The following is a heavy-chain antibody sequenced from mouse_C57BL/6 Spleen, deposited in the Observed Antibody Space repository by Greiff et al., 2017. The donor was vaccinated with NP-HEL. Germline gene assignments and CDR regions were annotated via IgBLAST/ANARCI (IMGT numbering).Heavy chain of an antibody. V-gene: IGHV1-84*01. Sequence: VHLVESGPELVKPGASVKISCKASGYTFTDYYINWVKQRPGQGLEWIGWIYPGSGNTKYNEKFKGKATLTVDTSSSTAYMQLSSLTSEDSAVYFCARYTPLLYYYAMDYWGQGTSVTVSS. CDR3: ARYTPLLYYYAMDY. CDR2: IYPGSGNT. D-gene: IGHD2-1*01. CDR1: GYTFTDYY. J-gene: IGHJ4*01.